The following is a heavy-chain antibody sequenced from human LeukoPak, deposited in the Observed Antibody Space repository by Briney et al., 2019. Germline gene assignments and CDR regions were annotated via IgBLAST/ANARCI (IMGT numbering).Heavy chain of an antibody. J-gene: IGHJ4*02. CDR1: GFTFSDYY. Sequence: GGSLRLPCAASGFTFSDYYMSWIRQAPGKGLEWVSYISSSGSTIYYADSVKGRFTISRDNSKNTLYLQMNSLRAEDTAVYYCARERGGEQYYLDYWGQGTLVTVSS. D-gene: IGHD2-21*01. V-gene: IGHV3-11*04. CDR2: ISSSGSTI. CDR3: ARERGGEQYYLDY.